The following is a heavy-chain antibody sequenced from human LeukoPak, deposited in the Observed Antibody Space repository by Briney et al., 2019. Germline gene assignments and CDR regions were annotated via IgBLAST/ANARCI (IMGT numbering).Heavy chain of an antibody. D-gene: IGHD1-26*01. Sequence: GALVKVSCKASGYTFTGQFMHWVRQAPGQGLECMGWIDPNSGGTNYAQSFQGRVTMTRDTSISTAYMELTRLSPDDAAVYFCASGSQYFFDYWGQGTLVTVSS. V-gene: IGHV1-2*02. CDR2: IDPNSGGT. CDR1: GYTFTGQF. CDR3: ASGSQYFFDY. J-gene: IGHJ4*02.